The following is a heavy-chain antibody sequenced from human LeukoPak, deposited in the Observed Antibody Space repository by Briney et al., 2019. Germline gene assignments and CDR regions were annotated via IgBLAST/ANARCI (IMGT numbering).Heavy chain of an antibody. Sequence: SETPSLTCGVNGGSLSGYYWIWIRQTPTQELEWIGEINHSGSTNYNPSLKSRVTISVDTSKNQFYLSLTSLTAANTAVYYCSRRRWSSSSVSGYWGRGTRVTLSP. V-gene: IGHV4-34*01. CDR1: GGSLSGYY. D-gene: IGHD6-6*01. CDR2: INHSGST. CDR3: SRRRWSSSSVSGY. J-gene: IGHJ4*02.